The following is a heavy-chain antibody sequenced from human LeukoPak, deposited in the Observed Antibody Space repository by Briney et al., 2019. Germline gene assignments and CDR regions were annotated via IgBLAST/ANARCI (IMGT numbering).Heavy chain of an antibody. D-gene: IGHD2-15*01. CDR1: GFSFSTYW. J-gene: IGHJ4*02. CDR3: ARDRYCSGGTCYSIGYFDY. V-gene: IGHV3-7*01. CDR2: IKQDGSEE. Sequence: GGPLRLSCAASGFSFSTYWMSWVRQAPGKGLEWVANIKQDGSEEYYVDSVKGRFTISRDNAKNSLYLQMNSLRAEDTAVYYCARDRYCSGGTCYSIGYFDYWGQGTLVTVSS.